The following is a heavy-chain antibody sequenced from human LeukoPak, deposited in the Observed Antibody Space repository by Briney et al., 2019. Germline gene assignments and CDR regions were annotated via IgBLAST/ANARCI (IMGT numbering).Heavy chain of an antibody. D-gene: IGHD1-26*01. Sequence: GGSLRLSCAASGFVVNSNYMNWVRQAPGKGLEWVSVLYSDDTTYYADSVKGRFTISRDNSKNTLYLQMNNLRAEDTAVYYCARGGGYYAIDYWGQGTLVTVSS. V-gene: IGHV3-53*01. CDR3: ARGGGYYAIDY. CDR1: GFVVNSNY. J-gene: IGHJ4*02. CDR2: LYSDDTT.